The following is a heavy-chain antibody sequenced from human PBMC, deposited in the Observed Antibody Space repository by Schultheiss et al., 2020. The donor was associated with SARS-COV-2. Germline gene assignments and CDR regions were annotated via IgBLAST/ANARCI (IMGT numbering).Heavy chain of an antibody. Sequence: SETLSLTCTVSGGSISSSSYYWGWIRQPPGKGLEWIGEIYHSGSTNYNPSLKSRVTISADTSKNQFSLKLSSVTAADTAVYYCARTLRRAEYYFDYWGQGTLVTVSS. CDR3: ARTLRRAEYYFDY. J-gene: IGHJ4*02. V-gene: IGHV4-39*01. CDR1: GGSISSSSYY. D-gene: IGHD4-17*01. CDR2: IYHSGST.